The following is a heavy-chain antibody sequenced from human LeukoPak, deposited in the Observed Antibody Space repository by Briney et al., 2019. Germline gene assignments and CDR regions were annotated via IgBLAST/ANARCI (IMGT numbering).Heavy chain of an antibody. V-gene: IGHV4-39*01. CDR3: ARPGIAAAGPIDYYGMDV. CDR1: GGSISSSSYY. CDR2: NYYSGIT. Sequence: SETLSLTCTVSGGSISSSSYYWLWIRQPPGKGLEWIGNNYYSGITSYNPSLKSRVTISVDTSKNQFSLKLSSVTAADTAVYYCARPGIAAAGPIDYYGMDVWGQGTTVTVSS. D-gene: IGHD6-13*01. J-gene: IGHJ6*02.